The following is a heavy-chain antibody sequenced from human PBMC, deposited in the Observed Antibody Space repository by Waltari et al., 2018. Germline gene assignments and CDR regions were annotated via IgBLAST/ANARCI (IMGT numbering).Heavy chain of an antibody. CDR1: GFTFSSYS. CDR2: ISSSSSTI. Sequence: EVQLVESGGGLVQPGGSLRLSCAASGFTFSSYSMNWVRQAPGKGLEWVSYISSSSSTIYYADSVKGRFTISRDNAKNSLYLQMNSLRAEDTAVYYCAREVVAGVDYWGQGTLVTVSS. CDR3: AREVVAGVDY. J-gene: IGHJ4*02. V-gene: IGHV3-48*04. D-gene: IGHD6-19*01.